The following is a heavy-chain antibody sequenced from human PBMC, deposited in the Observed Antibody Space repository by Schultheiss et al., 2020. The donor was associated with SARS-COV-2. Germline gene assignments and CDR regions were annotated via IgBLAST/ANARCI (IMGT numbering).Heavy chain of an antibody. D-gene: IGHD4-11*01. J-gene: IGHJ4*02. CDR3: ARHPPDYSRRPFDY. CDR2: IYYSGST. Sequence: SETLSLTCTVSGGSISSYYWSWIRQPPGKGLEWIGYIYYSGSTNYNPSLKSRVTISVDTSKNQFSLKLSSVTAADTAVYYCARHPPDYSRRPFDYWGQGTLVTVSS. V-gene: IGHV4-59*08. CDR1: GGSISSYY.